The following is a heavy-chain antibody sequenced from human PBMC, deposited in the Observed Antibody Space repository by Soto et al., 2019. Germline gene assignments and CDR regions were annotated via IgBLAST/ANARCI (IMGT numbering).Heavy chain of an antibody. J-gene: IGHJ6*01. CDR3: ATDRDIVLVPAAMAGRPPRPYYYGIDD. CDR2: IYSIGST. V-gene: IGHV4-59*01. D-gene: IGHD2-2*01. CDR1: GGSISSDY. Sequence: PSETLSLTCTVPGGSISSDYWSWIRHPPAKGLEWIGYIYSIGSTNYIPSHKQRPSISLDTSKNQFCLQPSAVPAADTAVYYCATDRDIVLVPAAMAGRPPRPYYYGIDDWGEGRTVTV.